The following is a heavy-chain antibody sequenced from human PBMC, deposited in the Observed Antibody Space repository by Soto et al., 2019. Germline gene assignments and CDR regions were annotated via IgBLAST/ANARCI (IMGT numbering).Heavy chain of an antibody. V-gene: IGHV4-4*07. CDR1: GGYIRSNY. CDR3: AREGASGFGMDV. D-gene: IGHD1-26*01. CDR2: IYTSGTT. Sequence: SETLSLTCNVSGGYIRSNYWSWIRQPAGKALEWIGRIYTSGTTNYNPSLKSRATMLIDTSKNQFSLILSSVTAADTGVYYCAREGASGFGMDVWGQGTTVTVSS. J-gene: IGHJ6*02.